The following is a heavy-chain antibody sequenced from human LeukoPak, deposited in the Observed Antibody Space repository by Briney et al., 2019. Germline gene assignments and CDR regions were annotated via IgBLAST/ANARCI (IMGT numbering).Heavy chain of an antibody. CDR1: GGSISSGSYY. CDR2: IYTSGST. V-gene: IGHV4-61*02. J-gene: IGHJ6*03. D-gene: IGHD3-10*01. CDR3: ARRYGSGQRRSYYYYMDV. Sequence: SETLSLTCTVSGGSISSGSYYWSWIRQPAGKGLEWIGRIYTSGSTNYNPSLKSRVTISVDTSKNQFSLKLSSVTAADTAVYYCARRYGSGQRRSYYYYMDVWGKGTTVTISS.